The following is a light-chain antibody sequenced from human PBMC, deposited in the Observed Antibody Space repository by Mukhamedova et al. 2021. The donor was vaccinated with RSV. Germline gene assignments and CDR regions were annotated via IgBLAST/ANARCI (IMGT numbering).Light chain of an antibody. CDR2: DSI. CDR1: QSVSSS. J-gene: IGKJ1*01. Sequence: QSVSSSLTWYQQKPGQAPRLLIYDSIRMATGIPARFSGSGSGTDFTLTISSLEPEDFAVYYCQQGRQFGQGTKVESK. CDR3: QQGRQ. V-gene: IGKV3-11*01.